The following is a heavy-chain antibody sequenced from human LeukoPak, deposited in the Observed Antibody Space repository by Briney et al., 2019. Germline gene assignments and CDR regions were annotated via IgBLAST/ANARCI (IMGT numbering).Heavy chain of an antibody. J-gene: IGHJ4*02. CDR3: ARAPRWSGYHNYFDY. CDR1: GFNFNAAW. D-gene: IGHD3-3*01. Sequence: GGSLRLSCATSGFNFNAAWMSWVRQAPWKGLEWVSVIYSGGFTYYADSVKGRFTISRDNSKNTLYLQMNSLRAEDTAVYYCARAPRWSGYHNYFDYWGQGTLVTVSS. CDR2: IYSGGFT. V-gene: IGHV3-53*01.